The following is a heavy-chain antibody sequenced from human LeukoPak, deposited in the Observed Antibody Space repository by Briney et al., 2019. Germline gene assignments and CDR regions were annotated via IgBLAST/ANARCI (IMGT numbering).Heavy chain of an antibody. Sequence: ASVKVSCKASGYTFTSYGISWVRQAPGQGLEWMGWISAYKGNTNYAQKLQGRVTMTTDTSTSTAYMELRSLRSDDTAVYYCARDSPTYYDILTGFDYWGQGTLVTVSS. CDR3: ARDSPTYYDILTGFDY. CDR1: GYTFTSYG. CDR2: ISAYKGNT. J-gene: IGHJ4*02. D-gene: IGHD3-9*01. V-gene: IGHV1-18*01.